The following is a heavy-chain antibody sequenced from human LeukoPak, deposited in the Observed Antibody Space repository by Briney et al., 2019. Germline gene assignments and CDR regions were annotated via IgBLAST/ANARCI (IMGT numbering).Heavy chain of an antibody. Sequence: KPGGSLRLSCAASGFTFSTYSMSWVRQAPGEGLEWVSSISGGGGITYYADSVKGRFTISRDNPKNTLYVQMNSLTSEDTAVYYCAKDLDTVMYPKYYFDYWGQGTLVTVSS. D-gene: IGHD5-18*01. V-gene: IGHV3-23*01. CDR2: ISGGGGIT. CDR1: GFTFSTYS. CDR3: AKDLDTVMYPKYYFDY. J-gene: IGHJ4*02.